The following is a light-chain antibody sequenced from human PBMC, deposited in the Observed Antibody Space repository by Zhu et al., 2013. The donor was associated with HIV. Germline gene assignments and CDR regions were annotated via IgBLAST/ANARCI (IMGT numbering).Light chain of an antibody. CDR2: DDT. CDR3: ASWDDSLNGLV. Sequence: SYDLTQPPSVSVSPGQTAFITCSGDKLGDKYVSWYQQKPGQAPVLVIYDDTDRPSGIPERFSGSKSGTSASLAIRGLQPEDEADYFCASWDDSLNGLVFGGGTKLTVL. J-gene: IGLJ2*01. CDR1: KLGDKY. V-gene: IGLV3-1*01.